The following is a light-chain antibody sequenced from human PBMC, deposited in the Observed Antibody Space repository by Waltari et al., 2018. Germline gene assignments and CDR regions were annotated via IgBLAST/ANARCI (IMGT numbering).Light chain of an antibody. CDR3: LQSSQWPYA. CDR1: QSLVQSDGSIF. J-gene: IGKJ2*01. CDR2: KVS. Sequence: DVVMTQSPLSLAVTLGQPASISCWSSQSLVQSDGSIFLNWFHQKPGQSPRRLIYKVSNREAWVPNRFSGSGSGTDFTLKISRVEAEDVGIYYCLQSSQWPYAFGQGTKREIK. V-gene: IGKV2-30*02.